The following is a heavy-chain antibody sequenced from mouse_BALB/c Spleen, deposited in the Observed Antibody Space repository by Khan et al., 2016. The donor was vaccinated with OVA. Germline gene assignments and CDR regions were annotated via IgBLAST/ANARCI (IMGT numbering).Heavy chain of an antibody. D-gene: IGHD1-1*01. CDR2: INPHIGEA. V-gene: IGHV1-20*02. J-gene: IGHJ2*01. CDR1: GYSFTGYF. Sequence: VQLKQSGPELVKPGASVKISCTASGYSFTGYFMNWVMQSHGKSLEWIGRINPHIGEAFYNQKFKGKATLTVDESSSTAHMELRSLASEDSAVYYCAKKNGGGFAYWGQGTTLTVSA. CDR3: AKKNGGGFAY.